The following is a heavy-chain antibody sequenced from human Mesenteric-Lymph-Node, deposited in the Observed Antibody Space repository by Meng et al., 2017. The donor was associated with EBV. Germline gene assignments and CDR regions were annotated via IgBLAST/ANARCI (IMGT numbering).Heavy chain of an antibody. CDR1: GYIFPSDA. V-gene: IGHV7-4-1*02. CDR3: ARGSHWFDR. CDR2: INTNAGKP. Sequence: QVHLVQSGSGLKKPGAYATVACMASGYIFPSDAINWVRQTPGHGLEWMGWINTNAGKPMYAQGFTGRFVFSLDNPINTAYLQINSLQTDDTAVYYCARGSHWFDRWGQGTLVTVSS. J-gene: IGHJ5*02.